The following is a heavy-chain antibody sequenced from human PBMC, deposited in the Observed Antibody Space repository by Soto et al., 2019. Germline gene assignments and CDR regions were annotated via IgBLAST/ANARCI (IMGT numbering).Heavy chain of an antibody. Sequence: QVQLVQSGAEVKKPRASVRVSCKASGYTFTSYDIYWVRQATGQGLEWMGWMNPFSGNAVYTQKFKDRVTMTRDTSINTAYMEMSGLRSEDTAVYYCTRGQGNHWGQGSLVTVSS. CDR2: MNPFSGNA. CDR1: GYTFTSYD. J-gene: IGHJ4*02. V-gene: IGHV1-8*01. CDR3: TRGQGNH.